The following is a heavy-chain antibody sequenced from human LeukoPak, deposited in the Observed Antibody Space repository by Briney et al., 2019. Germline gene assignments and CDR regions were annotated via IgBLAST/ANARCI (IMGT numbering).Heavy chain of an antibody. Sequence: PGGSLRLSCAASGFIFTSYWIHWVRQAPGKGLVWVSRIHNDGTTTGYADSVKGRFAISRDNAKNTLYLQMNSLRAEDTAVYYCAKDLHMAAAGKDYWGQGTLVTVSS. V-gene: IGHV3-74*01. CDR2: IHNDGTTT. CDR1: GFIFTSYW. CDR3: AKDLHMAAAGKDY. D-gene: IGHD6-13*01. J-gene: IGHJ4*02.